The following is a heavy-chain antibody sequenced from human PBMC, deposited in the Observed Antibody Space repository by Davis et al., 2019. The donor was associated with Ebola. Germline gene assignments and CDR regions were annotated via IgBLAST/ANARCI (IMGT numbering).Heavy chain of an antibody. CDR3: AKDIGYSSARGNDY. D-gene: IGHD6-25*01. CDR2: VRSHGSDD. CDR1: GFTFNIFD. Sequence: GESLKISCAASGFTFNIFDMHWVRQAPGRGLEWVAFVRSHGSDDHYADSVKGRFTISRDNSKNTLYLQMNSLRAEDTAVYYCAKDIGYSSARGNDYWGQGTLVTVSS. J-gene: IGHJ4*02. V-gene: IGHV3-30*02.